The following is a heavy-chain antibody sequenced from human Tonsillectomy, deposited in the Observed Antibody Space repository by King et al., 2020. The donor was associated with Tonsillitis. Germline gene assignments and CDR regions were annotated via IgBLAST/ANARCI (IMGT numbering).Heavy chain of an antibody. V-gene: IGHV1-46*01. CDR1: GYTFTSYY. CDR2: INPSGGST. J-gene: IGHJ5*02. Sequence: QLVQSGAEVKKPGASVKVSCKASGYTFTSYYMHWVRQAPGQGLEWMGIINPSGGSTSYAQKFQGRVTMTRTTSTSTVYMELSSLRSEDTAVYYCARDAVGQYWFDPWGQGTLVTVSS. CDR3: ARDAVGQYWFDP. D-gene: IGHD1-26*01.